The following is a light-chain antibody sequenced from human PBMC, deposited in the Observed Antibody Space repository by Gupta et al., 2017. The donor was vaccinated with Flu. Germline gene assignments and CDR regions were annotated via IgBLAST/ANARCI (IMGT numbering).Light chain of an antibody. CDR3: AAWDDGRNGWI. CDR1: NSKIGGNT. J-gene: IGLJ2*01. CDR2: SNN. Sequence: RVTISCSGSNSKIGGNTVAWYQHPPGTAPKLLIYSNNRRPSGVPDRFSGSKSGTSASLAISGLQAEDEADYYCAAWDDGRNGWIFGGGTKLTVL. V-gene: IGLV1-44*01.